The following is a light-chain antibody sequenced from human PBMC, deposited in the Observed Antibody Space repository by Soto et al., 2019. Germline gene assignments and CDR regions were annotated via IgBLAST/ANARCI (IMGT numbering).Light chain of an antibody. Sequence: EIVMTQSPATLSVSPGERATLSCRASQSVSSNLAWYLQKPGQAPRLLIYGASTRATGIPARFSGSGSGTEFTLTISSLQSEDFPVYYCQQYDNWPPLTFGGGTKVEMK. CDR1: QSVSSN. CDR3: QQYDNWPPLT. J-gene: IGKJ4*01. V-gene: IGKV3-15*01. CDR2: GAS.